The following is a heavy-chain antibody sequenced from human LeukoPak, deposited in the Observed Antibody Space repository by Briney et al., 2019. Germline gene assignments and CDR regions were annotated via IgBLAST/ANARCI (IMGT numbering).Heavy chain of an antibody. D-gene: IGHD1-26*01. CDR1: GFTVSSNY. V-gene: IGHV3-53*01. CDR2: IYSGGST. CDR3: ASGIVGARALRY. Sequence: TGGSLRLSCAAAGFTVSSNYMSWVRQAPEKGLKWVSVIYSGGSTYYADSVKGRFTISRDNSKNTLYLQMNSLRAEDTAVYYCASGIVGARALRYWGQGTLVTVSS. J-gene: IGHJ4*02.